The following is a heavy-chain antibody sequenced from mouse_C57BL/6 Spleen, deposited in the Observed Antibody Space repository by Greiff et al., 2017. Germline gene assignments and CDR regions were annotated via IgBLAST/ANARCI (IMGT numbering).Heavy chain of an antibody. Sequence: EVKLMESGEGLVKPGGSLKLSCAASGFTFSSYAMSWVRQTPEKRLEWVAYISSGGDYIYYAETVKGRFTISRDNAWNTLYLQMRSLKSEDTAMYYCTRAVSNYGDYFDYWGQGTTLTVSA. J-gene: IGHJ2*01. V-gene: IGHV5-9-1*02. D-gene: IGHD1-2*01. CDR1: GFTFSSYA. CDR3: TRAVSNYGDYFDY. CDR2: ISSGGDYI.